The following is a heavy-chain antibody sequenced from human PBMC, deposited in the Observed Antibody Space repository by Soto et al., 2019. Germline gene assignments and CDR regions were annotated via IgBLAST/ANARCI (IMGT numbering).Heavy chain of an antibody. V-gene: IGHV3-23*01. CDR2: ISGSGGST. Sequence: GGSLRLSCAASGFTFSSYAMSLVRQAPGKGLEWVSAISGSGGSTYYADSVKGRFTISRDNSKNTLYLQMNSLRAEDTAVYYCAKVLRGGYDILTGYYPNDDYWGQGTLVTVSS. CDR3: AKVLRGGYDILTGYYPNDDY. J-gene: IGHJ4*02. CDR1: GFTFSSYA. D-gene: IGHD3-9*01.